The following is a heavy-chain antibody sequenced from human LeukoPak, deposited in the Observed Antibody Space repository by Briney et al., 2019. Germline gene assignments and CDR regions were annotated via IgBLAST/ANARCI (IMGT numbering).Heavy chain of an antibody. V-gene: IGHV5-51*01. D-gene: IGHD2-21*02. CDR2: IYPGDSDT. CDR3: ARLPPRDCGGDCYEYYFDY. J-gene: IGHJ4*02. CDR1: GYRFSSYW. Sequence: GESLKISCKGSGYRFSSYWIGWVRQMPGKGLEWMGIIYPGDSDTRYSPSFQGQVTISADKSISTAYLQWSSLKASDTAMYYCARLPPRDCGGDCYEYYFDYWGQGTLVTVSS.